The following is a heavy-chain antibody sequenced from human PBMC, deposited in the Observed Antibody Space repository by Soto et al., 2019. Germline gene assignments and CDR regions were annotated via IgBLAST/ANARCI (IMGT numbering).Heavy chain of an antibody. CDR3: AKDIYGSGSYTGFDY. CDR2: IHYNGNT. V-gene: IGHV4-59*01. CDR1: GGSSIGYC. D-gene: IGHD3-10*01. Sequence: LVPMCVTCSVAGGSSIGYCCSCILKQPGKGLEWIGNIHYNGNTKYSPSLKSRVTMSVDTSKNTLYLQTNSLRAEDTASYYCAKDIYGSGSYTGFDYWGQGLLVSVSS. J-gene: IGHJ4*02.